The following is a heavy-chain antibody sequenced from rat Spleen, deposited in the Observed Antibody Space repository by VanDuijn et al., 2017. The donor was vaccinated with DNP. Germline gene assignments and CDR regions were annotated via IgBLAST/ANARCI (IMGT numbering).Heavy chain of an antibody. CDR1: GFTFSDYA. D-gene: IGHD1-12*01. J-gene: IGHJ2*01. Sequence: EVQLVESGGGLVQPGNSLKLSCAASGFTFSDYAMACVRQSPKKGLEWVATIIYDGSSTYYRDSVKGRFTISRDNAKSTLYLQMDSLRSEDTATYYCATYRDSYAHVGWGQGVMVTVSS. V-gene: IGHV5S10*01. CDR2: IIYDGSST. CDR3: ATYRDSYAHVG.